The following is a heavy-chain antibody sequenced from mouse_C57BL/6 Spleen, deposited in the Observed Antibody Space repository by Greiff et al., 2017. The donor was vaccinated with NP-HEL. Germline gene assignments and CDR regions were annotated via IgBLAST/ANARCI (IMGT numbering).Heavy chain of an antibody. V-gene: IGHV1-59*01. CDR3: ARGGGPLRDGSPNYFDY. J-gene: IGHJ2*01. D-gene: IGHD1-1*02. CDR1: GYTFTSYW. CDR2: IDPSDSYT. Sequence: QVQLQQPGAELVRPGTSVKLSCKASGYTFTSYWMHWVKQRPGQGLEWIGVIDPSDSYTNYNQKFKGKATLTVETSSSTAYMQLSSLTSEDSAVYYCARGGGPLRDGSPNYFDYWGQGTTLTVSS.